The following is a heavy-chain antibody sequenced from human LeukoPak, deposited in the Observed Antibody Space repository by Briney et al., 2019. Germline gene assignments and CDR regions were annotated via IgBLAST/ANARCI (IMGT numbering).Heavy chain of an antibody. Sequence: PSETLSLTCTVSGGSISSSSYYWGWIRQPPGKGLEWIGSIYYSGSTYYNPSLKSRVTISVDTSKNQFSLKLSSVTAADTAVYYCARQSRRYDSSGYSLGEHWGQGTLVTVSS. V-gene: IGHV4-39*01. J-gene: IGHJ1*01. CDR1: GGSISSSSYY. CDR3: ARQSRRYDSSGYSLGEH. D-gene: IGHD3-22*01. CDR2: IYYSGST.